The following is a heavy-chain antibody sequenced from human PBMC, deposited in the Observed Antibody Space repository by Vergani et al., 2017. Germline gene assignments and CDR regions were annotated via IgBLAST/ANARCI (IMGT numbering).Heavy chain of an antibody. CDR3: ARASDYYDSSGYRFDY. J-gene: IGHJ4*02. V-gene: IGHV1-46*01. Sequence: QVQVVQSGAEVKKSGASVKVSCKTSGYTFSNYYMHWVRQAPGQGLEWMGIINPSGGHTNYAQKFQGRVTMTRDTSTSTVYMELSSLRSEDTAVYYCARASDYYDSSGYRFDYWGQGTLVTVSS. CDR1: GYTFSNYY. D-gene: IGHD3-22*01. CDR2: INPSGGHT.